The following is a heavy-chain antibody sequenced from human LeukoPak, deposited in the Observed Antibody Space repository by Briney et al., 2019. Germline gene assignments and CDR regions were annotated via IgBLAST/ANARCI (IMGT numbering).Heavy chain of an antibody. Sequence: GGSLRLSCAASGFTFSNVWMSWVRQVPGKGLEWVGRIRRKTDGETTDHAAPVKGKFTISRDDSKNTLYLQMNSLKTEDTAVYYCVTDLVIKGYFDYWGQGALVTVSS. CDR2: IRRKTDGETT. CDR1: GFTFSNVW. CDR3: VTDLVIKGYFDY. J-gene: IGHJ4*02. V-gene: IGHV3-15*01. D-gene: IGHD2-21*01.